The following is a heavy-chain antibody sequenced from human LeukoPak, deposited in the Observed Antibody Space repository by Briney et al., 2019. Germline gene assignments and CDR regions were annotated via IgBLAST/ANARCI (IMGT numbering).Heavy chain of an antibody. CDR2: IKQDGSEK. J-gene: IGHJ4*02. CDR1: GFTFSSYW. D-gene: IGHD3-10*01. V-gene: IGHV3-7*01. CDR3: AGDRGRDYFDY. Sequence: PGGSLRLSCAASGFTFSSYWVSWVRQAPGKGLEGVANIKQDGSEKYYVDSVKGRFTISRDNAKNSLYLQMNSLRAEDTAVYYCAGDRGRDYFDYWGQGTLVTVSS.